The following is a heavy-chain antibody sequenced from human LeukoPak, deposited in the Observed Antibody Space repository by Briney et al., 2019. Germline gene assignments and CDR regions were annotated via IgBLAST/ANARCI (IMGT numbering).Heavy chain of an antibody. CDR1: GGSISSSSYY. J-gene: IGHJ4*02. CDR2: IYYSGST. V-gene: IGHV4-39*01. CDR3: ARHRSYSSSSLFAY. Sequence: SETLSLTCTVSGGSISSSSYYWGWVRQPRGRGVEWIGSIYYSGSTYYNPSLKRRVTISVDKYKNQCALKKSSVTAADTAVYYCARHRSYSSSSLFAYWGQGTLATVSS. D-gene: IGHD6-6*01.